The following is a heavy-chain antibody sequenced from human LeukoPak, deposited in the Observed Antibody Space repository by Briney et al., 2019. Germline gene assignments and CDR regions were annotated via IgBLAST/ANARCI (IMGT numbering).Heavy chain of an antibody. J-gene: IGHJ4*02. CDR1: GCTFSSYA. V-gene: IGHV1-69*04. CDR3: ARDRGTMVRGVHDY. Sequence: ASVKVSCKASGCTFSSYAIRWVRQAPGQGLEWMGRIIPILGIANYAQKFQGRVTITADKSTSTAYMELSSLRSEDTAVYYCARDRGTMVRGVHDYWGQGTLVTVSS. D-gene: IGHD3-10*01. CDR2: IIPILGIA.